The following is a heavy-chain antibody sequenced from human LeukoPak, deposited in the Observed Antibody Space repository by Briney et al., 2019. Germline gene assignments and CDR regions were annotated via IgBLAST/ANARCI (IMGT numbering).Heavy chain of an antibody. V-gene: IGHV4-61*02. D-gene: IGHD3-16*01. CDR1: GDSISSGSYY. CDR3: ARDGGSKVVY. J-gene: IGHJ4*02. Sequence: SETLSLTCTVSGDSISSGSYYWSWIRQPAGKGLEWIGRIYTSGCTNYNPSLKSRVTISVDTSKNQFSLKLSSVTAADTAVYYCARDGGSKVVYWGQGTLVTVSS. CDR2: IYTSGCT.